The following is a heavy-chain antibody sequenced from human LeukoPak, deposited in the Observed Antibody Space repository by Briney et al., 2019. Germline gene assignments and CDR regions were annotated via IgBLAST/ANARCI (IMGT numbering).Heavy chain of an antibody. CDR3: ARGGGSGWYYFDY. J-gene: IGHJ4*02. V-gene: IGHV3-48*03. CDR2: ISSSGSTI. Sequence: GGSLRLSCAASGFTFSSYEMNWVRQAPGKGLEWVSYISSSGSTIYYADSVKGRFTISRDNAKNSLYLQMNGLRAEDTAVYYCARGGGSGWYYFDYWGQGTLVTVSS. D-gene: IGHD6-19*01. CDR1: GFTFSSYE.